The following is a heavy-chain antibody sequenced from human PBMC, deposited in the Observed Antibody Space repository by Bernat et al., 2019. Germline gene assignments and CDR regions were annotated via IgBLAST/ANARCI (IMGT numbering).Heavy chain of an antibody. CDR3: AKDRAWLGGVTAAYFDY. J-gene: IGHJ4*02. D-gene: IGHD3-16*01. CDR2: ISYDGSNK. Sequence: QVQLVESGGGVVQPGRSLRLSCAASGFTFSSYGMHWVRQAPGKGLEWVAVISYDGSNKYYADSVKGRFTISRDNSKNTLYLQMNSLRAEDTAVYYCAKDRAWLGGVTAAYFDYWGQGTLVTVSS. V-gene: IGHV3-30*18. CDR1: GFTFSSYG.